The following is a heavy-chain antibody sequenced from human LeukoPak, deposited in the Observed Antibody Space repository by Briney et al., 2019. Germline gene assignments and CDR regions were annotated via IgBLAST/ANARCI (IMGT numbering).Heavy chain of an antibody. J-gene: IGHJ3*02. CDR1: GYTLTELS. CDR3: ATLDIVVVPAAQGAFDI. V-gene: IGHV1-24*01. Sequence: ASVNVSCKVSGYTLTELSMHWVRQAPGKGLEWMGGFNPEDGKTIYAQKFQGRVTMTEDTSTDTAYMELSSLRSEDTAVYYCATLDIVVVPAAQGAFDIWGQGTMVTVSS. D-gene: IGHD2-2*03. CDR2: FNPEDGKT.